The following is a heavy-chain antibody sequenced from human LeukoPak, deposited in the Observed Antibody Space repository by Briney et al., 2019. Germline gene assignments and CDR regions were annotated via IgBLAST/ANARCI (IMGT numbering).Heavy chain of an antibody. D-gene: IGHD4-23*01. CDR2: VYSSGST. V-gene: IGHV4-59*08. J-gene: IGHJ3*02. CDR1: GGSISGYD. CDR3: ARSGTRSGGAFDI. Sequence: SETLSLTCTVSGGSISGYDWSWIRQSPGKGLEWIAYVYSSGSTNYNPSLYSRVTISLDTSKNQFSLKLSSVTAADTAVYFCARSGTRSGGAFDIWGQGTMVTVSS.